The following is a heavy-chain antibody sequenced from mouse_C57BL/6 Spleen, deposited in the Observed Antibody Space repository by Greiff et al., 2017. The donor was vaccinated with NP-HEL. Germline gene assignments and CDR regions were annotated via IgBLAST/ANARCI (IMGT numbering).Heavy chain of an antibody. CDR2: INPNNGGT. CDR1: GYTFTDYN. J-gene: IGHJ4*01. V-gene: IGHV1-22*01. D-gene: IGHD2-1*01. Sequence: VHVKQSGPELVKPGASVKMSCKASGYTFTDYNMHWVKQSHGKSLEWIGYINPNNGGTSYNQKFKGKATLTVNKSSSTAYMELRSLTSEDSAVYYCARERGNYYAMDYWGQGTSVTVSS. CDR3: ARERGNYYAMDY.